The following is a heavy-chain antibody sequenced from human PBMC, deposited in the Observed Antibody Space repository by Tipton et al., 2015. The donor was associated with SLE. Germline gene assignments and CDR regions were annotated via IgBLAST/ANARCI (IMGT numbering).Heavy chain of an antibody. CDR1: GGTFWSGP. CDR2: IIPITGTP. CDR3: ARGQKSVVISFAPESLPEGDAFDI. J-gene: IGHJ3*02. Sequence: QLVQSGAEVKKPGSSVKVSCKASGGTFWSGPLNWLRQAPGQGLEWLGGIIPITGTPNYAQKFQDRVTITADGSTSTAYMELSSLRSEDTAVYYCARGQKSVVISFAPESLPEGDAFDIWGQGTTVTVSS. V-gene: IGHV1-69*01. D-gene: IGHD2-15*01.